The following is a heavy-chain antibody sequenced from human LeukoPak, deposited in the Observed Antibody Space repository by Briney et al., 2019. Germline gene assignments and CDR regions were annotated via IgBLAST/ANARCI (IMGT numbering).Heavy chain of an antibody. V-gene: IGHV3-7*01. Sequence: TGGSLRLSCAASGFTFSSHWMDWVRQAPGKGLEWVANVNPDGSVKHYVDSVKGRFTISRDNTKNSLYLEMNSLRAEDTAVYYCAKNFGWQQFDYWGQGTLVTVSS. CDR1: GFTFSSHW. D-gene: IGHD5-24*01. J-gene: IGHJ4*02. CDR3: AKNFGWQQFDY. CDR2: VNPDGSVK.